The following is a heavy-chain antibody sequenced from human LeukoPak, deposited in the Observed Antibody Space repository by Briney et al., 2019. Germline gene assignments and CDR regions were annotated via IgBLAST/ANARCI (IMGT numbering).Heavy chain of an antibody. Sequence: GGSLRLSCAASGFSFSSFAMNWVRQAPGEGLEWVSTISASGGSTYYADSVKGRFSISRDNSKNTLYLQVNSLRAEDTAVYFCAKAYSNYFSYSYYYMDVWGKGTTVTVSS. CDR2: ISASGGST. CDR3: AKAYSNYFSYSYYYMDV. D-gene: IGHD4-11*01. V-gene: IGHV3-23*01. J-gene: IGHJ6*03. CDR1: GFSFSSFA.